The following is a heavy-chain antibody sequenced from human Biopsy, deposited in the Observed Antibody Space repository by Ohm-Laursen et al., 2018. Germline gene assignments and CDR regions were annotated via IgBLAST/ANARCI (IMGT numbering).Heavy chain of an antibody. CDR1: GDSIARYY. CDR2: IYYSGRP. V-gene: IGHV4-59*01. CDR3: ARVDRYNFDHYIMDA. J-gene: IGHJ6*02. Sequence: TLSLTCIVSGDSIARYYWTWIRPSPGKGLEWIAYIYYSGRPNYNPSLKGRVVISVDRSRNQFFLKLTSATAADTAIYYCARVDRYNFDHYIMDAWGRGTTVTVSS. D-gene: IGHD1-20*01.